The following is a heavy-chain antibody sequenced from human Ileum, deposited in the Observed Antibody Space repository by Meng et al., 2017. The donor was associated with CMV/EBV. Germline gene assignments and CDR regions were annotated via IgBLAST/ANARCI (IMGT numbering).Heavy chain of an antibody. Sequence: SYAMHWVRQAPGKGLEWVAVISYDGSNKYYAESVKGRFTISRDNSKNTLYLQMNSLRAEDTAVYYCARESGSHLYYYDSSGYYYFDYWGQGTLVTVSS. CDR2: ISYDGSNK. CDR3: ARESGSHLYYYDSSGYYYFDY. CDR1: SYA. D-gene: IGHD3-22*01. V-gene: IGHV3-30*04. J-gene: IGHJ4*02.